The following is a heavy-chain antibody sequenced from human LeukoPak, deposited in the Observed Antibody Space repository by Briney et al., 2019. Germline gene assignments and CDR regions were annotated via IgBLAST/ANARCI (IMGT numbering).Heavy chain of an antibody. CDR2: MNPNSGNT. Sequence: ASVKVSCKASGYTFTSYDINWVRQATGQGLEWMGWMNPNSGNTGYAQKFQGRVTMTRNTSISTAYMELSSLRSEDTAVYYCARRIRRDGYKNDAFDIWGQGTMVTVSS. V-gene: IGHV1-8*01. CDR3: ARRIRRDGYKNDAFDI. CDR1: GYTFTSYD. D-gene: IGHD5-24*01. J-gene: IGHJ3*02.